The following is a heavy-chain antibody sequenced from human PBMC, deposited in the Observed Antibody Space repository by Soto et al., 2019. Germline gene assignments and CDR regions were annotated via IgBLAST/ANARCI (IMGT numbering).Heavy chain of an antibody. CDR2: ISAYNGNT. V-gene: IGHV1-18*04. D-gene: IGHD1-26*01. J-gene: IGHJ4*02. Sequence: ASVKVSCKASGYTFTSYGISWVRQAPGQGLEWMGWISAYNGNTNYAQKLQGRVTMTTDTSTSTAYMELRSLRSDDTAVYYCARSSLYSGRYLIFDYWGQGTLVTVSS. CDR3: ARSSLYSGRYLIFDY. CDR1: GYTFTSYG.